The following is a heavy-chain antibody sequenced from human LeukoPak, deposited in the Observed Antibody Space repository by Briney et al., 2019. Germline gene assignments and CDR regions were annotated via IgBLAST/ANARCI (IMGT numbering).Heavy chain of an antibody. CDR3: ARDRSGWYGQEY. V-gene: IGHV4-4*07. J-gene: IGHJ4*02. D-gene: IGHD6-19*01. Sequence: TSETLSLTCTVSGGSISTYYWSWIRQPAGKGLEWIGRIYTSGSTNYNPSLKSRVTISLDKSKIQFSLNLSSVTAADTAVFYCARDRSGWYGQEYWGQGTLVTVSS. CDR1: GGSISTYY. CDR2: IYTSGST.